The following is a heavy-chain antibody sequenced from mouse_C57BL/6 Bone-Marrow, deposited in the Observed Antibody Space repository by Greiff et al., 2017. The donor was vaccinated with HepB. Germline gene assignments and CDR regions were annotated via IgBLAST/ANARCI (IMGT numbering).Heavy chain of an antibody. Sequence: VMLVESGPGLVQPSQSLSITCTVSGFSLTSYGVHWVRQSPGKGLEWLGVIWSGGSTDYNAAFISRLSISKYNSKSQVFFKMNSLQADDTAIYYCARNSGIYYYGSSSFFAYWGQGTLVTVSA. CDR1: GFSLTSYG. V-gene: IGHV2-2*01. CDR3: ARNSGIYYYGSSSFFAY. J-gene: IGHJ3*01. CDR2: IWSGGST. D-gene: IGHD1-1*01.